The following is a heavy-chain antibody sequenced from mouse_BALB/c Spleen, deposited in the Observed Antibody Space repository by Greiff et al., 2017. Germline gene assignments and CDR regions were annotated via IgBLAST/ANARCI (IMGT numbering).Heavy chain of an antibody. CDR3: ARRGGNYVKGYYFDY. V-gene: IGHV1-9*01. Sequence: QVQLQQSGAELMKPGASVKISCKATGYTFSSYWIEWVKQRPGHGLEWIGEILPGSGSTNYNEKFKGKATFTADTSSNTAYMQLSSLTSEDSAVYYCARRGGNYVKGYYFDYWGQGTTLTVSS. J-gene: IGHJ2*01. CDR2: ILPGSGST. CDR1: GYTFSSYW. D-gene: IGHD2-1*01.